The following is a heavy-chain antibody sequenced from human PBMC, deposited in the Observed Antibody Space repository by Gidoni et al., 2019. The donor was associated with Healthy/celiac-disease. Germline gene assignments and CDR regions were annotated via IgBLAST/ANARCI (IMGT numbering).Heavy chain of an antibody. V-gene: IGHV4-39*01. CDR2: IYYSGST. CDR1: GGSISRSSYY. D-gene: IGHD6-6*01. CDR3: ARHPRYSSSSGFDY. J-gene: IGHJ4*02. Sequence: QLQLQESGPGLVKPSETLSLTCTVSGGSISRSSYYWGWSRQPPGKGLEWIGSIYYSGSTYYNPSLKSRVTISVDTSKNQFSLKLSSVTAADTAVYYCARHPRYSSSSGFDYWGQGTLVTVSS.